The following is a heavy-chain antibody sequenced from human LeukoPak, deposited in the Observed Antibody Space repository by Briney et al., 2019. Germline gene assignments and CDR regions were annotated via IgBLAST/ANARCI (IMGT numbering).Heavy chain of an antibody. J-gene: IGHJ4*02. Sequence: GGSLRLSCAASGFTFDDYAMHWVRQAPGKGLEWVSGISWNSGSIGYADSVKGRFTISRDNAKNSLYLQMNSLRAEDTALYYCAKDRSSSSFRYFDYWGQGTLVTVSS. V-gene: IGHV3-9*01. CDR1: GFTFDDYA. CDR2: ISWNSGSI. D-gene: IGHD2-2*01. CDR3: AKDRSSSSFRYFDY.